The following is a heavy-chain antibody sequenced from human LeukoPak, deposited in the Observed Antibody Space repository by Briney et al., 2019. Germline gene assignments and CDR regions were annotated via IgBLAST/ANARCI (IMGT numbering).Heavy chain of an antibody. V-gene: IGHV3-21*01. J-gene: IGHJ5*02. CDR1: GFTFSSYS. CDR2: ISSSSSYI. CDR3: ARSCSGGSCYWNWFDP. Sequence: PGGSLRLSCAASGFTFSSYSMNWVRQAPGKGLEWVSSISSSSSYIYYADSVKGRFTISRHNAKNSLYLQMNSLRAEDTAVYYCARSCSGGSCYWNWFDPWGQGTLVTVSS. D-gene: IGHD2-15*01.